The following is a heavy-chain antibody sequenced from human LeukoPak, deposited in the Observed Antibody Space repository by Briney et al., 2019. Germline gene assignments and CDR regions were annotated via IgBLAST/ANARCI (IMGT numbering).Heavy chain of an antibody. D-gene: IGHD2-15*01. J-gene: IGHJ4*02. CDR1: GGSISSSGYC. CDR3: ARKYCSGGHCYSNY. V-gene: IGHV4-39*02. CDR2: MYYGGST. Sequence: PSETLSLSCTVSGGSISSSGYCWGWIRQPPGKCLEWIGSMYYGGSTYYNPTLKSRVTISVDTYKNHFSLKLSSVPAADTDMYYCARKYCSGGHCYSNYWGQGTLVTVSS.